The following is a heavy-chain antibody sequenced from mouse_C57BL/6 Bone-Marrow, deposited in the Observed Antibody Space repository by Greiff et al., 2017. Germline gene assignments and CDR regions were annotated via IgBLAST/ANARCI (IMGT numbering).Heavy chain of an antibody. CDR3: ARPDYYGSSDYAMDY. D-gene: IGHD1-1*01. Sequence: EVQGVESGGGLVQPGGSLKLSCAASGFTFSDYGMAWVRQAPRKGPEWVAFISNLAYSIYYADTVTGRFTISRENAKNTLYLEMSSLRSEDTAMYYCARPDYYGSSDYAMDYWGQGTSVTVSS. V-gene: IGHV5-15*01. CDR2: ISNLAYSI. CDR1: GFTFSDYG. J-gene: IGHJ4*01.